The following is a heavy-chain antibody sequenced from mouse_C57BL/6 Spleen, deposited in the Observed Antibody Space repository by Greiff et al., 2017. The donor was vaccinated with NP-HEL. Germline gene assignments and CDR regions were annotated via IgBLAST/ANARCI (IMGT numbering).Heavy chain of an antibody. Sequence: EVHLVESGGGLVKPGGSLKLSCAASGFTFSDYGMHWVRQAPEKGLEWVAYISSGSSTTYYADTVKGRFTISRDNAKNTLFLQMTSLRSEDTAMYYCARPGMDYDGAWFAYWGQGTLVTVSA. CDR1: GFTFSDYG. J-gene: IGHJ3*01. V-gene: IGHV5-17*01. CDR3: ARPGMDYDGAWFAY. CDR2: ISSGSSTT. D-gene: IGHD2-4*01.